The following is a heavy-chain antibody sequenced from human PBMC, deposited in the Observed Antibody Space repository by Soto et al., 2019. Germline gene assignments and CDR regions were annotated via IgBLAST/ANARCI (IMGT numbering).Heavy chain of an antibody. CDR1: GASISGFY. CDR3: ARDGDGRMTTNPYYYNGMDV. J-gene: IGHJ6*02. CDR2: VYYTGTT. D-gene: IGHD4-4*01. Sequence: SETLSLTCTVSGASISGFYWSWIRKSAGKGLEWIGYVYYTGTTDYNPSLKSRAIMSVDTSNYQFSLKLSSVTAADTAVYYCARDGDGRMTTNPYYYNGMDVWGPGTTVTVSS. V-gene: IGHV4-59*01.